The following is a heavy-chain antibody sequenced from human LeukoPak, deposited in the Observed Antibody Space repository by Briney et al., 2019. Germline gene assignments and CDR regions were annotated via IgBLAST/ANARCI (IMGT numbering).Heavy chain of an antibody. CDR1: GFIFSGYW. J-gene: IGHJ4*02. Sequence: GGSLSLSCAASGFIFSGYWMTWVRQAPGKGLEWVANIKQDGSEKYYVDSVKGRFTISRDNAKNSLYLQMNSLRAEDTAVYYCARDHLSRFDYWGQGTLVTVSS. V-gene: IGHV3-7*01. CDR2: IKQDGSEK. D-gene: IGHD3-3*02. CDR3: ARDHLSRFDY.